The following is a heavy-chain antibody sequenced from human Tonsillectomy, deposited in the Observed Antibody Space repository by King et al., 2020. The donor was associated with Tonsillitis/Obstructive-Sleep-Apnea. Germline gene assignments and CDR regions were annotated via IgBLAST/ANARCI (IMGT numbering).Heavy chain of an antibody. V-gene: IGHV7-4-1*02. CDR2: INTNTGNP. J-gene: IGHJ4*02. CDR1: GYTLTSYA. D-gene: IGHD4-17*01. CDR3: ARDRLRDYSLGH. Sequence: QLVQSGSELKKPGASVKVSCKASGYTLTSYAINWVRQAPGQGLEWMGWINTNTGNPTYAQGCTGRFVFSLGTYVSTAYLQISSLKAEDTAVYYCARDRLRDYSLGHWGQGTLVTVSS.